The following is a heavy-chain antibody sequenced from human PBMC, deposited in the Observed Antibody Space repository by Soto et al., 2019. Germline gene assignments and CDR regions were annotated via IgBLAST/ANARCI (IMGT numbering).Heavy chain of an antibody. CDR3: AKVGQQWTVPSVLFDY. CDR1: GFTFSSYA. J-gene: IGHJ4*02. Sequence: EVQLLESGGGLVQPGGSLRLSCAASGFTFSSYAMSWVRQAPGKGLEWVSAISGSGGSTYYADSVKGRFTISRDNSKNTLYLQMNSLRAEDTAVYYCAKVGQQWTVPSVLFDYWGQGTLVTVSS. V-gene: IGHV3-23*01. D-gene: IGHD6-19*01. CDR2: ISGSGGST.